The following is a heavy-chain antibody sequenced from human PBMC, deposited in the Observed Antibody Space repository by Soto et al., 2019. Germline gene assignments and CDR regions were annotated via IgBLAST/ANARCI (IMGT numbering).Heavy chain of an antibody. CDR3: ARVVEQLNTQSYYYYGMDV. J-gene: IGHJ6*02. Sequence: GASVKVSCKASGGTFSSYAISWVRQAPGQGLEWMGGIIPIFGTANYAQKFQGRVTITADESTSTAYMELSSLRSEDTAVYYCARVVEQLNTQSYYYYGMDVWGQGTTVTVSS. D-gene: IGHD2-15*01. CDR1: GGTFSSYA. V-gene: IGHV1-69*13. CDR2: IIPIFGTA.